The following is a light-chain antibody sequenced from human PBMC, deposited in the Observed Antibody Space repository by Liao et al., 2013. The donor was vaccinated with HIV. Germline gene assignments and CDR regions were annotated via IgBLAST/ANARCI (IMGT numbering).Light chain of an antibody. CDR3: EVWDASSDHKV. V-gene: IGLV3-21*04. CDR1: NIGGKS. CDR2: YDD. Sequence: SYVLTQPPSVSVAPGKTARITCGGDNIGGKSVNWYQQQPGQAPVLVIYYDDDRPSGIPERFSGSNSGNTATLTISRVEAGDEADYYCEVWDASSDHKVFGGGTKLTVL. J-gene: IGLJ3*02.